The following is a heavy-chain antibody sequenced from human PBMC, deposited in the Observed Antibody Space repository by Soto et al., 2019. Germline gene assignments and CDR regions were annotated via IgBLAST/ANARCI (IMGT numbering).Heavy chain of an antibody. CDR2: ISWNSGSI. D-gene: IGHD4-17*01. CDR1: GFTFDDYA. J-gene: IGHJ4*02. V-gene: IGHV3-9*01. CDR3: AKGGHDYGDYLDY. Sequence: EVQLVESGGGLVQPGRSLRLSCAASGFTFDDYAMHWVRQAPGKGLEWVSGISWNSGSIGYADSVKGRFTISRDNAKNSLYLQMNSLIAEDTALYYCAKGGHDYGDYLDYWGQGTLVTVSS.